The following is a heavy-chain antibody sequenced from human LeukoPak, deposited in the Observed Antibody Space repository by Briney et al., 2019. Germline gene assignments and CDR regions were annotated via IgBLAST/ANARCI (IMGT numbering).Heavy chain of an antibody. J-gene: IGHJ3*02. CDR2: IYYSGNT. Sequence: SETLSLTCTVSGVSISSSNSYWGWIRQPPGKGLEWIGSIYYSGNTYYNASLKSQVSISIDTSKNQFSLRLTSVTAADTAVYYCARDGLRAANSDAFDIWGQGTMVTVS. CDR3: ARDGLRAANSDAFDI. CDR1: GVSISSSNSY. D-gene: IGHD6-13*01. V-gene: IGHV4-39*02.